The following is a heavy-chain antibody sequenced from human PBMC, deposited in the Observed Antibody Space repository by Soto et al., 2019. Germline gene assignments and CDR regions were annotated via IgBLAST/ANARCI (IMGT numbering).Heavy chain of an antibody. V-gene: IGHV3-23*01. CDR1: GFIFNDYA. CDR3: AKDRRLFDY. J-gene: IGHJ4*02. D-gene: IGHD6-25*01. Sequence: PGGSLRLSCAASGFIFNDYAMSWVRQAPGKGLEWISSLSSGGATTYYADSVKGRFTISRDKSKNTVYLQMDRLRAEDTAVYYCAKDRRLFDYWGQGTLVTVSS. CDR2: LSSGGATT.